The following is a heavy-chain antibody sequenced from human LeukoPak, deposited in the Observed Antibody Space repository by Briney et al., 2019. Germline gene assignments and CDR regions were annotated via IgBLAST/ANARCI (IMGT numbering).Heavy chain of an antibody. J-gene: IGHJ4*02. CDR2: ISGGGST. CDR1: GFTFSSYS. D-gene: IGHD2-2*01. V-gene: IGHV3-23*01. CDR3: AKEYQPREVAGPIDY. Sequence: GGSLRLSCAASGFTFSSYSMNWVRQAPGKGLEWVSSISGGGSTSYADSVKGRFTISRDNSKKMVYLQMNRLRAEDTALYYCAKEYQPREVAGPIDYWGQGTLVTVSS.